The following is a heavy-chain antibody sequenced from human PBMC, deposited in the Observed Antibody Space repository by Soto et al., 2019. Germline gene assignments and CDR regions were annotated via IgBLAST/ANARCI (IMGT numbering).Heavy chain of an antibody. J-gene: IGHJ6*03. Sequence: ASVKVSCNASGYTFINFGISWVRQAPGQGLEWMGWISAYNGNTNYAQRLQGRVTLTTDTSTSTAYMELRSLTSDDTAVYYCARDGIAATSYSYYYMDVCGKGTTVTVSS. D-gene: IGHD6-13*01. CDR2: ISAYNGNT. CDR1: GYTFINFG. CDR3: ARDGIAATSYSYYYMDV. V-gene: IGHV1-18*01.